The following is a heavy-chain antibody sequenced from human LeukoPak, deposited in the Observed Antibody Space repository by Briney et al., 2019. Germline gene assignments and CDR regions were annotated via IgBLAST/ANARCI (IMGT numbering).Heavy chain of an antibody. CDR1: GGSISTYH. CDR2: IYTSGST. Sequence: SETLSLTCTVSGGSISTYHWSWIRQPAGKGLEWIGHIYTSGSTNYNPSLESRVAMSVDMSKNQFSLKMNSVTAADTAVYYCAREAVSTTSYNWFDPWGQGTLVTVSS. D-gene: IGHD2-2*01. V-gene: IGHV4-4*07. J-gene: IGHJ5*02. CDR3: AREAVSTTSYNWFDP.